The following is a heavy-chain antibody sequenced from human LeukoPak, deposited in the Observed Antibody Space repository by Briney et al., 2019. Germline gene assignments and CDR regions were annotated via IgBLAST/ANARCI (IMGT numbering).Heavy chain of an antibody. J-gene: IGHJ5*02. CDR2: IYTSGST. V-gene: IGHV4-4*07. CDR1: GGSISSYY. Sequence: SETLSLTCTVSGGSISSYYWSWIRQPAGKGLEWIGRIYTSGSTNYNPSLKSRVTMSVDTSKNQFFLKLSSVTAADTAVYYCARDPGRPGYSSGWLYNWFDPWGQGTLVTVSS. D-gene: IGHD6-19*01. CDR3: ARDPGRPGYSSGWLYNWFDP.